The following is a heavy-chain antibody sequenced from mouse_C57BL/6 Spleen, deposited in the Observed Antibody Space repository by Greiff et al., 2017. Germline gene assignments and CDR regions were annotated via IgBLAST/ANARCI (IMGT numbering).Heavy chain of an antibody. J-gene: IGHJ4*01. D-gene: IGHD2-4*01. Sequence: QVQLQQPGAELVKPGASVQLSCKASGYTFTSYWMHWVKQRPGQGLEWIGMIHPNSGSTNYNEKFKSKATLTVDKSSSTAYMQLSSLTSEDSAVYYCARENDYDGGDGYYAMDYWGQGTSVTVSS. CDR3: ARENDYDGGDGYYAMDY. V-gene: IGHV1-64*01. CDR1: GYTFTSYW. CDR2: IHPNSGST.